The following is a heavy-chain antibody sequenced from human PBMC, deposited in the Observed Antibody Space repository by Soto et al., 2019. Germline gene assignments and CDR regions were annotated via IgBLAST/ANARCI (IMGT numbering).Heavy chain of an antibody. CDR3: AHTEDRAYCGGDCYSPPKY. CDR2: IYWDDDK. Sequence: QITLKESGPTLVKPTQTLTLTCTFSGFSLSTSGVGVGWIRQPPGKALEWLALIYWDDDKRYSPSLKSRLTITKDTSKNQVVLTMTNMDPVDTATYYCAHTEDRAYCGGDCYSPPKYWGQGTLVTVSS. J-gene: IGHJ4*02. D-gene: IGHD2-21*02. CDR1: GFSLSTSGVG. V-gene: IGHV2-5*02.